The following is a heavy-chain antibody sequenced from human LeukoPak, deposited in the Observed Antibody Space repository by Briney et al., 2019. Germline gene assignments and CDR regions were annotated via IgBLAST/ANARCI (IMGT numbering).Heavy chain of an antibody. J-gene: IGHJ4*02. V-gene: IGHV3-23*01. D-gene: IGHD1-26*01. CDR3: AKGHSEDRTGFDL. CDR1: GLTFSSYA. Sequence: PGGSLRLSCAASGLTFSSYAMSWVRQAPGKGLEWVSAISGGGSRAYFADSVKGRFSISRDNSKNMLFVQMNSLRAEDTAVYYCAKGHSEDRTGFDLWGQGTLATVSS. CDR2: ISGGGSRA.